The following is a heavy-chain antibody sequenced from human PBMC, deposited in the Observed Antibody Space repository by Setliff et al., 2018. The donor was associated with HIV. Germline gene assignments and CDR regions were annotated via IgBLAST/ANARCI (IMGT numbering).Heavy chain of an antibody. CDR1: GGSISNFY. D-gene: IGHD3-22*01. J-gene: IGHJ4*02. CDR2: IYSTGDT. CDR3: ARVRLTMIMMVDYFDQ. V-gene: IGHV4-4*07. Sequence: SETLPLTCSVSGGSISNFYWSWIRQPPGKGLEWVGHIYSTGDTNYNPSLKSRVTLSADTSKNQLSLSLTSVTAADTAVYYCARVRLTMIMMVDYFDQWGQGTLVTVSS.